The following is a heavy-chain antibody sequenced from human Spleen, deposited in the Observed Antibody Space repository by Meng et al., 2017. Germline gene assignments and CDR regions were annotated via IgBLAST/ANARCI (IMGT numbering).Heavy chain of an antibody. V-gene: IGHV4-34*01. D-gene: IGHD4-11*01. CDR2: INHSGST. J-gene: IGHJ4*02. Sequence: VQLQQWGAGLFKPSETRALTCVFSCGSFSDYYWSWIRQPPGKGLEWIGEINHSGSTNYNPSLESRATISVDTSQNNLSLKLSSVTAADSAVYYCARGPTTMAHDFDYWGQGTLVTVSS. CDR3: ARGPTTMAHDFDY. CDR1: CGSFSDYY.